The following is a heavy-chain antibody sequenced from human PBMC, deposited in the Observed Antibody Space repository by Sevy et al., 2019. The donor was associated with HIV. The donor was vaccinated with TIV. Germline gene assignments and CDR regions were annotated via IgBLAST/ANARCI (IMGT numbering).Heavy chain of an antibody. Sequence: ASVKVSCKASGYTFTSYDINWVRQATGQGLEWMGWMNPNSGNTCYAQKFQGRVTMTRNTSISTAYMELSSLRSEDTAVYYCARAGDYYDSSGYYTYYGMDVWGQGTTVTVSS. CDR3: ARAGDYYDSSGYYTYYGMDV. CDR2: MNPNSGNT. V-gene: IGHV1-8*01. J-gene: IGHJ6*02. D-gene: IGHD3-22*01. CDR1: GYTFTSYD.